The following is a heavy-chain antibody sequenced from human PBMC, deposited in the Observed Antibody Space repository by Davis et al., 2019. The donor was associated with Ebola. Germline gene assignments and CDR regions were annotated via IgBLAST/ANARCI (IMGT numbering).Heavy chain of an antibody. CDR2: IIQDGSEK. V-gene: IGHV3-7*01. CDR1: GFTFSNSW. J-gene: IGHJ6*02. CDR3: ARYIIGTTGGMDV. D-gene: IGHD1-20*01. Sequence: GESLKISCAASGFTFSNSWMSWVRQAPGKGLEWVANIIQDGSEKHYVDSVKGRFTISRDNAKNSLYLQMNSLRAEDTAVYYCARYIIGTTGGMDVWGQGTTVTVSS.